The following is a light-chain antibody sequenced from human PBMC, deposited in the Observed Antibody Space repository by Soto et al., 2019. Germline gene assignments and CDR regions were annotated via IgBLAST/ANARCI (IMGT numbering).Light chain of an antibody. CDR1: QSVSSNF. CDR3: QQYETSPRT. V-gene: IGKV3-20*01. CDR2: GAS. J-gene: IGKJ1*01. Sequence: EIVLTQSPGTLSLSPGERTTLSCRASQSVSSNFLDWYQQKPGQAPRLLIYGASSRATGIPDRFSGSGSGTVFTLTISRLEPEDFAVYYCQQYETSPRTFGQGTKVEI.